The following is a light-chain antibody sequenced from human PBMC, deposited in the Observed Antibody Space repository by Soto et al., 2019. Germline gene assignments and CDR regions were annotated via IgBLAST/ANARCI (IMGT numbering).Light chain of an antibody. CDR3: SSYTSSSTYVV. CDR2: DVS. Sequence: QSVLTQPASVSGSPGQSITISCTGTSSDVGGYNYVSWYQQHPGKAPKLMIYDVSNRPSGVSNRFPGSKSGNTASLTISGLQAEDEADYYCSSYTSSSTYVVFGGGTQLTVL. J-gene: IGLJ2*01. CDR1: SSDVGGYNY. V-gene: IGLV2-14*01.